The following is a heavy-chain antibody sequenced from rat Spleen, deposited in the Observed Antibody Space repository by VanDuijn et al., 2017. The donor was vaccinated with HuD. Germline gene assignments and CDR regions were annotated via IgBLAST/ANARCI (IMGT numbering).Heavy chain of an antibody. V-gene: IGHV2-1*01. CDR1: GFSLISYH. D-gene: IGHD3-4*01. J-gene: IGHJ4*01. CDR2: IWGDGST. CDR3: ARTTLYVMDA. Sequence: QVQLKESGPGLVQPSQTLSLTCTVSGFSLISYHVHWVRQPPGKGLEWMGGIWGDGSTNYNSALKYRLNISRDTSKSQVFLKMNSLQTEDTAMYFCARTTLYVMDAWGQGASVTVSS.